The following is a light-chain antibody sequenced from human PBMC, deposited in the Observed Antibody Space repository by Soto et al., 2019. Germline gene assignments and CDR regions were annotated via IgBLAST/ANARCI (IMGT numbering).Light chain of an antibody. CDR3: RTWDDSLSYGV. CDR1: RSNIGSNL. J-gene: IGLJ2*01. Sequence: QSVLTQPPSVSAAPGQTVTISCSGSRSNIGSNLVSWYQQLPGTAPRLLIYDDKTRPSGISDRFSGSKSGTSATLGIAGLQTGDEAYYYCRTWDDSLSYGVYGGGTQLTVL. CDR2: DDK. V-gene: IGLV1-51*01.